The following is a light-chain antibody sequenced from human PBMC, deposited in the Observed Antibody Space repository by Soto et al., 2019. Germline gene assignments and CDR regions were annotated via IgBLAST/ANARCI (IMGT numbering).Light chain of an antibody. CDR2: GAS. J-gene: IGKJ1*01. V-gene: IGKV3-15*01. Sequence: EIVMTQSPATLSVSPGERATLSCRASQSVSSNLAWYQQKPGQAPRLLIYGASTRATGIPARFSGSGSGTEFTLTIASLEPEDFAVYYCQHRSNSWTFGQGTKVDI. CDR3: QHRSNSWT. CDR1: QSVSSN.